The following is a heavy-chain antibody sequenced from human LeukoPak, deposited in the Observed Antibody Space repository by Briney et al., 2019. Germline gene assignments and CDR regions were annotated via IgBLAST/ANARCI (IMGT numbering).Heavy chain of an antibody. CDR1: GFTFSRDG. CDR3: ARGETYGGNAFDY. V-gene: IGHV3-30*03. D-gene: IGHD4-23*01. J-gene: IGHJ4*02. CDR2: IASDGRDK. Sequence: GGSLRLSCTASGFTFSRDGMHWVRHAPGKGLEWVAVIASDGRDKHYVDSGKGRFTISRENSKNTLYLQMNSLRAEDTAVYYCARGETYGGNAFDYWGQGTLVTVSS.